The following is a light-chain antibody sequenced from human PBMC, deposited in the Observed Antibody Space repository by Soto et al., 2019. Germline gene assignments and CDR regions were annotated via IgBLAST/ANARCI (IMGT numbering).Light chain of an antibody. J-gene: IGKJ1*01. CDR1: QSIKSW. V-gene: IGKV1-5*01. Sequence: DIQMTQSPSTLSASVGDRVTITCRASQSIKSWLAWYQQKPGKAPKLLIYDASSLESGVPSRFSGSGSGTAFTLTISSLQPDDFATYYCQQYNSYSWTFGQGTKVDIK. CDR3: QQYNSYSWT. CDR2: DAS.